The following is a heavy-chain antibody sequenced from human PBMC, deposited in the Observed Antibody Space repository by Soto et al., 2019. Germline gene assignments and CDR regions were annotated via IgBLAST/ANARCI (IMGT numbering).Heavy chain of an antibody. D-gene: IGHD3-16*01. CDR2: ISPYSGNT. J-gene: IGHJ6*02. CDR1: GYIFVNYG. CDR3: VLVDNYVTPTPQDV. V-gene: IGHV1-18*01. Sequence: QVQLAQSGDEVRKPGPSVKVSCKDPGYIFVNYGIAWVRQAPGQGLEGMGWISPYSGNTHNASKVQGRITMTTDTSTITAYMDRGGLTSNDTAVYYCVLVDNYVTPTPQDVLGQGTTVTVSS.